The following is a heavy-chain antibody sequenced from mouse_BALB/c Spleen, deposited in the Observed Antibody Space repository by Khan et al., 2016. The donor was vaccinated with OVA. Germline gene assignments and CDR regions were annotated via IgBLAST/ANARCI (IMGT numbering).Heavy chain of an antibody. J-gene: IGHJ3*01. D-gene: IGHD1-1*02. V-gene: IGHV5-6*01. CDR1: GFTFSTYG. CDR3: ARLGYYYDGEGFAY. Sequence: EVELVESGGDLVKPEGSLKLSCAASGFTFSTYGMSWVRQTPDKRLEWVAIISSGGSYTYYPDSVQGRFTISRDNAKNTLYLQMSSLKSEDTAMFYCARLGYYYDGEGFAYWGQGTLVTVSA. CDR2: ISSGGSYT.